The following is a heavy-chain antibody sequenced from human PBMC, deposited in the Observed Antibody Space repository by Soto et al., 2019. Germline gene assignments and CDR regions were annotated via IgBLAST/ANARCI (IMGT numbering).Heavy chain of an antibody. CDR3: ARDMHRGAVVAATRAPNYYYGMDV. D-gene: IGHD2-15*01. CDR2: INPNSGGT. V-gene: IGHV1-2*04. CDR1: GYTFTGYY. Sequence: ASVKVSCKASGYTFTGYYMHWVRQAPGQGLEWMGWINPNSGGTNYAQKFQGWVTMTRDTSISTAYMERSRLRSDDTAVYYCARDMHRGAVVAATRAPNYYYGMDVWGQGTTVTVSS. J-gene: IGHJ6*02.